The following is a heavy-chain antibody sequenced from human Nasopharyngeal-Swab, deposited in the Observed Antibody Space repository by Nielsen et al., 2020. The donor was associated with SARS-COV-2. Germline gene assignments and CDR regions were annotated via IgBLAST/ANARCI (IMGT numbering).Heavy chain of an antibody. Sequence: GESLKISCAASGFTFSSYGMHWVRQAPGKGLEWVAVISYDGSNKYYADSVKGRFTISRDNSKNTLYLQMNSLRAEDTAVYYCARDMLSYRVYYYYGMDVWGQGTTVTVSS. CDR2: ISYDGSNK. D-gene: IGHD2-8*01. V-gene: IGHV3-30*03. CDR1: GFTFSSYG. CDR3: ARDMLSYRVYYYYGMDV. J-gene: IGHJ6*02.